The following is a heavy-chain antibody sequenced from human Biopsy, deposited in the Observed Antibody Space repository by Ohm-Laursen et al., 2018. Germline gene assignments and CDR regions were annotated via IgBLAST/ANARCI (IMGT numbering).Heavy chain of an antibody. Sequence: SETLSLTCTVSGGSISSYYWTWIRQPPGKGLEWIGDVYYSGSTYRNPSLKSRVTILVDTSKNQFSLKLNSVTAAGTAVYYCGRREVVITHDAFDTWGQGTMVTVSS. J-gene: IGHJ3*02. CDR1: GGSISSYY. D-gene: IGHD3-22*01. CDR2: VYYSGST. V-gene: IGHV4-59*08. CDR3: GRREVVITHDAFDT.